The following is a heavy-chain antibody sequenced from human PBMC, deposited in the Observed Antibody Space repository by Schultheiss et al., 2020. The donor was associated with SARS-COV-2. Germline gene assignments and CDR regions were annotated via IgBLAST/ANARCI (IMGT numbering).Heavy chain of an antibody. D-gene: IGHD2-2*01. V-gene: IGHV4-39*01. Sequence: SETLSLTCTVSGGSISSSSYYWGWIRQPPGKGLEWIGSIYYSGSTYYNPSLKSRVTISVDTSKNQFSLKLSSVTAADTAVYYCARQPAYCSSTSCPDVWGKGTTVTVSS. J-gene: IGHJ6*04. CDR3: ARQPAYCSSTSCPDV. CDR2: IYYSGST. CDR1: GGSISSSSYY.